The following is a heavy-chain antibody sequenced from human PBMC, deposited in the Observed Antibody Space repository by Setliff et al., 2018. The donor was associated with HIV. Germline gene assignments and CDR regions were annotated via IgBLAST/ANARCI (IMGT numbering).Heavy chain of an antibody. Sequence: ASVKVSCKASGYTFTGYYMHWVQQAPGKGLEWMGRVDPEDGETIYAEKFQGRVTITADTSTDTAYMELSSLRSEDTAVYYCARFAEGKKYYFDYWGQGTLVTVSS. CDR1: GYTFTGYY. J-gene: IGHJ4*02. V-gene: IGHV1-69-2*01. CDR3: ARFAEGKKYYFDY. D-gene: IGHD2-21*01. CDR2: VDPEDGET.